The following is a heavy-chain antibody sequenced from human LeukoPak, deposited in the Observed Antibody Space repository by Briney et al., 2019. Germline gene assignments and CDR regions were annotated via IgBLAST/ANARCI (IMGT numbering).Heavy chain of an antibody. V-gene: IGHV4-59*01. CDR3: ARDLVLRGLIDY. CDR1: GVSISSYY. CDR2: IYDNGRT. D-gene: IGHD3-10*01. J-gene: IGHJ4*02. Sequence: PSETLSLTCKVSGVSISSYYWSWIRQPPGKGLEWIGYIYDNGRTNYNPSLKSRVTISRDTSKNQFSLRLTPVTAADTAVYYCARDLVLRGLIDYWGQGTLVTVSS.